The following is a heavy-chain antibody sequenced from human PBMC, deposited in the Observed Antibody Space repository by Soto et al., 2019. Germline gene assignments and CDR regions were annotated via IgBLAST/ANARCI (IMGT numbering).Heavy chain of an antibody. V-gene: IGHV4-39*02. CDR2: IYYSGST. CDR3: AREYGMDV. J-gene: IGHJ6*02. Sequence: SETLSLTCTVSGGSISSSSYYWGWIRQPPGKGLEWIGSIYYSGSTYYNPSLKSRVAISVDTSKNQFSLKLSSVTAADTAVYYCAREYGMDVWGQGTTVTVSS. CDR1: GGSISSSSYY.